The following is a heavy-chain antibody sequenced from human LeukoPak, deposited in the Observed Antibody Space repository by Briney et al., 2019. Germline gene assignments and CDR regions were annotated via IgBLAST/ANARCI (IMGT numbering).Heavy chain of an antibody. CDR1: GFTFSSYW. Sequence: GGSLRLSCAASGFTFSSYWMSWVRQAPGKGLEWVANINKDGGEKYYVDSVKGRFTISRDNAKNSLYLQMNSLRADDTAVYYRVKDSPPRYSGSPPAYWGQGTLVTVSS. V-gene: IGHV3-7*03. D-gene: IGHD1-26*01. CDR3: VKDSPPRYSGSPPAY. J-gene: IGHJ4*02. CDR2: INKDGGEK.